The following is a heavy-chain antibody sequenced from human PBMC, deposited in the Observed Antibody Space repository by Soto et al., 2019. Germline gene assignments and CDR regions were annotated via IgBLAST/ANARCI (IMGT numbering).Heavy chain of an antibody. J-gene: IGHJ4*02. Sequence: GGSLRLSCAASGFTFSSYSMNWVRQAPGKGLEWVSYISSSSTIYYADSVKGRFTISRDNAKNSLYLQMNSLRAEDTAVYYCATSFRWGGVDYWGQGTLVTVSS. CDR1: GFTFSSYS. V-gene: IGHV3-48*01. D-gene: IGHD3-10*01. CDR3: ATSFRWGGVDY. CDR2: ISSSSTI.